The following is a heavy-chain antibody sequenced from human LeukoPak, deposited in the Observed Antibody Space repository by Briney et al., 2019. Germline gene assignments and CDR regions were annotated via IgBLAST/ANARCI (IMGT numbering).Heavy chain of an antibody. CDR2: ISSSGGST. J-gene: IGHJ3*02. Sequence: GGSLRLSCAASGFTFSGFATSWVRQAPGKGLEWVSSISSSGGSTYYADSVKGRFTISRDNSKNTLYLQMNSLRVEDTAVYYCAKAGRSGWYPGWPFDIWGQGTMVTVSS. CDR3: AKAGRSGWYPGWPFDI. D-gene: IGHD6-19*01. V-gene: IGHV3-23*01. CDR1: GFTFSGFA.